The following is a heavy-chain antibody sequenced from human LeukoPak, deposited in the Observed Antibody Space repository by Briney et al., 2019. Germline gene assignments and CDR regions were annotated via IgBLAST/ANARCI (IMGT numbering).Heavy chain of an antibody. D-gene: IGHD1-26*01. Sequence: SVKVSCKASGGTFSSYAISWVRQAPGQGLEWMGRIIPIFGTANYAQKFQGRVTITTDESTSTAYMELRSLRSDDTAVYYCARREDYYYYMDVWGKGTTVTVSS. CDR3: ARREDYYYYMDV. V-gene: IGHV1-69*05. CDR1: GGTFSSYA. CDR2: IIPIFGTA. J-gene: IGHJ6*03.